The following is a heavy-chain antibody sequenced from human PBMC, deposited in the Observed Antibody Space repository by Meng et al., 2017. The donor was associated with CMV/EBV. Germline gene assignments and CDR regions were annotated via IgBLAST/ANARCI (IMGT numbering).Heavy chain of an antibody. CDR1: GGSISSSNW. CDR3: ARKYYDFWSGYWGYGMDV. CDR2: IYHSGST. Sequence: GSLRLSCAVSGGSISSSNWWGWVRQPPGKGLEWIGEIYHSGSTNYNPSLKSRVTISVDKSKNQFSLKLSSVTAADTAVYYCARKYYDFWSGYWGYGMDVWGQGTTVTVSS. J-gene: IGHJ6*02. D-gene: IGHD3-3*01. V-gene: IGHV4-4*02.